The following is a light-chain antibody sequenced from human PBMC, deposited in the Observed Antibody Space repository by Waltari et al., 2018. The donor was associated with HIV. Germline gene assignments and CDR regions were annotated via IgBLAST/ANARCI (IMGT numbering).Light chain of an antibody. CDR2: EDS. J-gene: IGLJ2*01. Sequence: SYELTQPPSVSVSPGQTARITCSGDALPKKYAYWYKQKSGQAPVLVIYEDSKRPSGIPERFSGSSSGTMATLTISGAQVEDEGDYYCYSTDSSGYPLFGGGTKLTVL. V-gene: IGLV3-10*01. CDR3: YSTDSSGYPL. CDR1: ALPKKY.